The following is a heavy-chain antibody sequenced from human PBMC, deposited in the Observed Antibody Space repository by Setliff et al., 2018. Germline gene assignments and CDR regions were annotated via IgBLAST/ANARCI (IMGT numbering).Heavy chain of an antibody. CDR2: ISAGGGST. D-gene: IGHD1-1*01. CDR3: AKTRGSNWNFFYYMDV. J-gene: IGHJ6*03. Sequence: GGSLRLSCAASGFSFSSYAMTWVRQAPGKGLEWVSAISAGGGSTYSADSVKGRFTISRDNSKNTLYLQMNSLRAEDTAVYYCAKTRGSNWNFFYYMDVWGKGTRSPSP. CDR1: GFSFSSYA. V-gene: IGHV3-23*01.